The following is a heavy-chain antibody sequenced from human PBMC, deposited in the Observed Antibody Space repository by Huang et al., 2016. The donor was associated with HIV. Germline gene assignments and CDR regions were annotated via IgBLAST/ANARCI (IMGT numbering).Heavy chain of an antibody. D-gene: IGHD3-10*01. CDR2: VDPEEGET. CDR1: GYTVRELS. CDR3: ATSTPDVGAGVLRSAFDI. J-gene: IGHJ3*02. Sequence: QVQLVESGAELKTPGASVRVSCKVSGYTVRELSLHWVRQATEKGLEWMASVDPEEGETIYAQRLQGRVTMTEDTSTDTAYMGLSSRGPEDTAVYYCATSTPDVGAGVLRSAFDIWGQGTMVTVSS. V-gene: IGHV1-24*01.